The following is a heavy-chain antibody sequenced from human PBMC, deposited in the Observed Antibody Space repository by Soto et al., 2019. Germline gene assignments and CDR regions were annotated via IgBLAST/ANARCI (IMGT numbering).Heavy chain of an antibody. CDR2: INHSGST. Sequence: QVQLQQWGAGLLKPSETLSLTCAVYGGSFSGYYWSWIRQPPGKGLEWIGEINHSGSTNYNPSLKSRVTISVDTSKNQFSLKLSSVTAADTAVYYCARLTMRIQGGKLRDYWGQGTLVTVSS. D-gene: IGHD5-12*01. CDR3: ARLTMRIQGGKLRDY. V-gene: IGHV4-34*01. J-gene: IGHJ4*02. CDR1: GGSFSGYY.